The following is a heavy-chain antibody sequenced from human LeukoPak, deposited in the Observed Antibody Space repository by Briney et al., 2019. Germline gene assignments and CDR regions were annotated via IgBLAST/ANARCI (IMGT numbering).Heavy chain of an antibody. V-gene: IGHV3-21*01. J-gene: IGHJ4*02. D-gene: IGHD3-22*01. CDR2: ISSSSSYI. CDR3: ASSTQYYYDSSGYFRDLYYFDY. Sequence: GGSLRLSCAASGFTFSSYSMNWVRQAPGKGLEWVSSISSSSSYIYYADSVKGRLTIPRDNAKNSLYLQMNSLRAEDTAVYYCASSTQYYYDSSGYFRDLYYFDYWGQGTLVTVSS. CDR1: GFTFSSYS.